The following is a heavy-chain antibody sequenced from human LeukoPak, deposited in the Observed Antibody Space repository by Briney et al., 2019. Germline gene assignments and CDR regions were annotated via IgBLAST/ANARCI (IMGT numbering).Heavy chain of an antibody. D-gene: IGHD2-2*02. CDR1: GFTFSSYW. J-gene: IGHJ4*02. Sequence: PGGSLRLSCAASGFTFSSYWMSWVRQPPGKGLEWIGSIYHSGSTYYNPSLKSRVTISVDTSKNQFSLKLSSVTAADTAVYYCARLSLGYCSSTICYNPDYWGQGTLVTVSS. CDR2: IYHSGST. V-gene: IGHV4-39*01. CDR3: ARLSLGYCSSTICYNPDY.